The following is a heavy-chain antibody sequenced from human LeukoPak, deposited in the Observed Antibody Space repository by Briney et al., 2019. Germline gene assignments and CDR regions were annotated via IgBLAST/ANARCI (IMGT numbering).Heavy chain of an antibody. CDR1: GGSVSSSSYY. D-gene: IGHD3-10*01. V-gene: IGHV4-61*01. CDR2: IHYSGST. J-gene: IGHJ4*02. CDR3: ARTLMVSSLHFDY. Sequence: SETLSLTCTVSGGSVSSSSYYWSWIRQPPGKGLEWIGYIHYSGSTNYNPSLKSRVTISVDTSKNQFSLKLISVTAADTAVYYCARTLMVSSLHFDYWGQGTLVTVSS.